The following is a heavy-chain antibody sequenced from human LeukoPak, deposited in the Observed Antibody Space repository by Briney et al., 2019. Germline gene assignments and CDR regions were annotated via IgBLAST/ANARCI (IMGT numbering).Heavy chain of an antibody. V-gene: IGHV4-38-2*01. Sequence: SETLSLTCAVSGYSISSGYYWGWIRQPPGKGLEWIGSIYHSGSTYYNPSLKSRVTISVDTSKNQFSLKLSSVTAADTAVYYCAVNIVVVPAASFXYWGQGTLVTVSS. D-gene: IGHD2-2*01. CDR3: AVNIVVVPAASFXY. J-gene: IGHJ4*02. CDR1: GYSISSGYY. CDR2: IYHSGST.